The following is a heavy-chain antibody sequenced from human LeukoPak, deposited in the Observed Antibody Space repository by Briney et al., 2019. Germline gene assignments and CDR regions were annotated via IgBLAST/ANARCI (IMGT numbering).Heavy chain of an antibody. CDR2: IYYSGST. CDR1: GGSISSYY. Sequence: PSETLSLTCTVSGGSISSYYWSWIRQPPGKGLEWIGYIYYSGSTNYNPSLKSRVTISVDTSKNQFSLKLSSVTAADTAVYYCARGLDIVVVPAASGNWFDPWGQGTLVTVSS. CDR3: ARGLDIVVVPAASGNWFDP. V-gene: IGHV4-59*12. J-gene: IGHJ5*02. D-gene: IGHD2-2*03.